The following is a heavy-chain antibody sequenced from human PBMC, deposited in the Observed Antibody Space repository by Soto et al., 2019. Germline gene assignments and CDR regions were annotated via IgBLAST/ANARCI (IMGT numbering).Heavy chain of an antibody. CDR1: GLSFSGYY. Sequence: SETLSHTCAFYGLSFSGYYWILIRQPPGKGLEWIGEINHSGSTNYNPSLKSRVTISVDTSKNQFSLKLSSVTAADTAVYYCARGPENIVVVPANWFDPWGQGTLVTVSS. CDR2: INHSGST. D-gene: IGHD2-2*01. CDR3: ARGPENIVVVPANWFDP. V-gene: IGHV4-34*01. J-gene: IGHJ5*02.